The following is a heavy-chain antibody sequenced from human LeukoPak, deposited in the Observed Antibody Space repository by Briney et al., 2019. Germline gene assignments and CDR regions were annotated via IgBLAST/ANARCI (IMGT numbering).Heavy chain of an antibody. CDR3: ARANSDFWSGYRVDFDY. J-gene: IGHJ4*02. CDR1: GYTFTSYA. Sequence: GASVKVSCKASGYTFTSYAMNWVRQAPGRGLEWMGWINTNTGNPTYAQGFTGRFVFSLDTSVSTAYLQISSLKAEDTAVYYCARANSDFWSGYRVDFDYWGQGTLVTVSS. CDR2: INTNTGNP. V-gene: IGHV7-4-1*02. D-gene: IGHD3-3*01.